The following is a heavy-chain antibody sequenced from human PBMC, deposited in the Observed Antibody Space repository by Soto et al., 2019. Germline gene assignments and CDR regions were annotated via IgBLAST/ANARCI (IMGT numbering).Heavy chain of an antibody. V-gene: IGHV3-74*01. Sequence: VGSLRLSCAASGFTFSMYWMHWVRQVPGKGPEWVSRINDDGISTNYADSVKGRFTISRDNAKNTLYLQMNALRVEDTAVYYCTRGPRSTSTGTGAFWGQGTLVTVSS. J-gene: IGHJ4*02. CDR2: INDDGIST. D-gene: IGHD1-1*01. CDR1: GFTFSMYW. CDR3: TRGPRSTSTGTGAF.